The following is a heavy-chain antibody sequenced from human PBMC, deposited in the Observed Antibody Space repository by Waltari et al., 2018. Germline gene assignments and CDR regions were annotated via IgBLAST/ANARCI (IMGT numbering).Heavy chain of an antibody. J-gene: IGHJ4*02. V-gene: IGHV4-38-2*01. CDR2: IYHSGSN. CDR3: ARHPDYGSGRFSY. CDR1: GYSISSGYY. D-gene: IGHD3-10*01. Sequence: QVQLQESGPGLVKPSETLSLTCGVSGYSISSGYYWGWIRQPPGKGLEWNGSIYHSGSNYYNPSLKSRVTISVDTSKNQFSLKLSSVTAADTAVYYCARHPDYGSGRFSYWGQGTLVTVSS.